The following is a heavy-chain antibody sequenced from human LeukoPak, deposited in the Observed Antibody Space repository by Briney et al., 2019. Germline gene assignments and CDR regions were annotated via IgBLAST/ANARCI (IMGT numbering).Heavy chain of an antibody. J-gene: IGHJ3*02. Sequence: KVSCKASGYTFTAYYIHWVRQAPGQGLEWMGGIIPIFGTANYAQKFQGRVTITADESTSTAYMELSSLRSEDTAVYYCATMPLTTPGAFDIWGQGIMVTDSS. CDR1: GYTFTAYY. V-gene: IGHV1-69*01. CDR2: IIPIFGTA. D-gene: IGHD2-15*01. CDR3: ATMPLTTPGAFDI.